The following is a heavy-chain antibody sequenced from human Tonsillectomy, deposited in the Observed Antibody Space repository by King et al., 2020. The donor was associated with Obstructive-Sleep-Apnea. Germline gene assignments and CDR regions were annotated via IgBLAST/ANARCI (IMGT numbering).Heavy chain of an antibody. D-gene: IGHD2-2*02. Sequence: QLVQSGAEVKKPGASVKVSCKASGYTFTTYDINWVRQATAQGLEWMGWMNPNSGNTGYAQKFQGRVAMTRNTSISTAYMELSSLKSDDTAVYYCARDTRSGGYWGQGTLVTVSS. CDR1: GYTFTTYD. J-gene: IGHJ4*02. CDR2: MNPNSGNT. CDR3: ARDTRSGGY. V-gene: IGHV1-8*01.